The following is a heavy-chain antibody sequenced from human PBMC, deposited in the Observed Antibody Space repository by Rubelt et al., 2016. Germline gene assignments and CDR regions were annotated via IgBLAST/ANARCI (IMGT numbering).Heavy chain of an antibody. Sequence: QVQLVQSGAEVMQPGASVKVYCKASGYTFTSYWMHWVRQAPGQGLEWMGIINSSGGGASYAQKFQGRVTMTRDTSTSTAYMELSSLRSDDTAVYYCARALYVGPTVGKQFDDWGQGTLVTVFS. CDR3: ARALYVGPTVGKQFDD. J-gene: IGHJ4*02. CDR2: INSSGGGA. D-gene: IGHD4-23*01. CDR1: GYTFTSYW. V-gene: IGHV1-46*01.